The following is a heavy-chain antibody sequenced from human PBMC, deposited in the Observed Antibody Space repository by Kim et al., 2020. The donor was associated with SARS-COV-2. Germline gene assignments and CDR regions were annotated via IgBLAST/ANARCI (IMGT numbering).Heavy chain of an antibody. V-gene: IGHV4-31*03. CDR2: IYYSGST. CDR1: GGSISSGGYY. D-gene: IGHD6-6*01. J-gene: IGHJ6*02. CDR3: ARGYSSSSYYYYYYGMDV. Sequence: SETLSLTCTVSGGSISSGGYYWSWIRQHPGKGLEWIGYIYYSGSTYYNPSLKSRVTISVDTSKNQFSLKLSSVTAADTAVYYCARGYSSSSYYYYYYGMDVWGQGTTVTVSS.